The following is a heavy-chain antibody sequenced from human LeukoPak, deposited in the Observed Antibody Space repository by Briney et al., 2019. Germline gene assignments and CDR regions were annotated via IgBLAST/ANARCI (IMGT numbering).Heavy chain of an antibody. J-gene: IGHJ4*02. V-gene: IGHV3-21*01. CDR3: ARDDYYDSSGYATWIDY. CDR1: GFTFSSYS. D-gene: IGHD3-22*01. CDR2: ISSTGSYI. Sequence: PGGSLRLSCAASGFTFSSYSMNWVRQAPGRGLEWVSSISSTGSYIYYADSVKGRFTISRDSAKNSLYLQVNSLRAADTAVYYCARDDYYDSSGYATWIDYWGQGTLVTVSS.